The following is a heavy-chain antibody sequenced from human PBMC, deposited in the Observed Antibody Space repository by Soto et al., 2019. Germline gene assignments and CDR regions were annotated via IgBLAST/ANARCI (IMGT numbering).Heavy chain of an antibody. CDR3: ARVNVTLDL. Sequence: TLSLTCTVSGGSISSYYWSWIRQPPGKGLEWIGYIYYSGSTNYNPSLKSRATISRDTSKNRVSLELRSVTAADTAVYYCARVNVTLDLWGLGTLVTVSS. CDR2: IYYSGST. J-gene: IGHJ4*02. CDR1: GGSISSYY. D-gene: IGHD2-21*02. V-gene: IGHV4-59*08.